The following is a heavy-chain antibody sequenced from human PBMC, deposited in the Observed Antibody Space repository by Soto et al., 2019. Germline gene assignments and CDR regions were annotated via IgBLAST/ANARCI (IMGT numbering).Heavy chain of an antibody. V-gene: IGHV5-51*01. D-gene: IGHD6-6*01. CDR2: IYPGDSDT. CDR1: GYSFTSYW. J-gene: IGHJ6*02. Sequence: GESLKICCKGSGYSFTSYWIGWVRQMPGKGLEWMGIIYPGDSDTRYSPSFQGQVTISADKSISTAYLQWSSLKASDTAMYYCARRGVAARPDYYGMDVWGQGTTVTVSS. CDR3: ARRGVAARPDYYGMDV.